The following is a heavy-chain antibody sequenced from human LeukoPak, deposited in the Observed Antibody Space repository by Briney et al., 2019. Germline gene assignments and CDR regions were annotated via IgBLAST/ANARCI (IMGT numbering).Heavy chain of an antibody. J-gene: IGHJ3*02. V-gene: IGHV4-31*03. CDR2: IYYSGST. CDR1: GGSISSGGYY. D-gene: IGHD3-22*01. Sequence: SETLSLTCTVSGGSISSGGYYWSWIRQHPGKGLEWIGYIYYSGSTYYNPSLKSRVTISVDTSKNQFSLKLSSVTAADTAVYYCARGGREYYDSSGNYYIPQIDAFDIWGQGTMVTVSS. CDR3: ARGGREYYDSSGNYYIPQIDAFDI.